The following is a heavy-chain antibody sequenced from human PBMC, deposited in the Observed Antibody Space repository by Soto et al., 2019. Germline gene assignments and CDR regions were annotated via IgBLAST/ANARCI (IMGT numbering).Heavy chain of an antibody. Sequence: KPSETLSLTCAVSCFSIISDSYWGWIRQSPGKGLEWIGTLSHSGRTFYNPSLKSRVTISADTTKNQFSLSLTSVTAADTAVYYCGHLKTDTEVTPAPPLFDSWGQGTLVTVSS. CDR3: GHLKTDTEVTPAPPLFDS. CDR2: LSHSGRT. V-gene: IGHV4-38-2*01. J-gene: IGHJ4*02. D-gene: IGHD2-2*01. CDR1: CFSIISDSY.